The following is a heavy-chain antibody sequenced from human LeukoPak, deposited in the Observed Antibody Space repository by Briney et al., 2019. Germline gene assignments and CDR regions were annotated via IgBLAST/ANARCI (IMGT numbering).Heavy chain of an antibody. D-gene: IGHD3-10*02. Sequence: SETLSLTCTVPGGSISRYYASWVREPPGKGRGWGGYIYISGSTNYNPALTSRVTISVDTSKTQSSLKLSTVTAADTAVYYCARHVYSGGYDVTEKYMDVWGKGTPVTVSS. J-gene: IGHJ6*03. CDR3: ARHVYSGGYDVTEKYMDV. V-gene: IGHV4-4*09. CDR1: GGSISRYY. CDR2: IYISGST.